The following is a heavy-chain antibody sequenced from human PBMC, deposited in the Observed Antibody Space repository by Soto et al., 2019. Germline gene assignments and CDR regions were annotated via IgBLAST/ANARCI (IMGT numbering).Heavy chain of an antibody. CDR2: INANSGDT. CDR1: GYTFTGYY. V-gene: IGHV1-2*02. CDR3: ARGHCSSTSCYGSDYYYGLDV. D-gene: IGHD2-2*01. Sequence: ASSVKVSCKASGYTFTGYYMHWVRQAPGQELEWMGWINANSGDTSYAQKFQGRVTMTRDTSITTAYMELRRLRSDDTAVYYCARGHCSSTSCYGSDYYYGLDVWGQGTPVTVSS. J-gene: IGHJ6*02.